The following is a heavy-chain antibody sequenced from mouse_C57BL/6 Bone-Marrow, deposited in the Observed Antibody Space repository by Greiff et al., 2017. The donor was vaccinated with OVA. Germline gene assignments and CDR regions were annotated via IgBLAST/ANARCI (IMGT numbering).Heavy chain of an antibody. D-gene: IGHD1-1*01. CDR3: ARETVVAYYFDY. Sequence: QVQLQQSGAELVKPGASVKLSCKASGYTFTSYWMHWVKQRPGQGLEWIGMIHPNSGSTKYNEKFKSKATLTVDKSARTAYMQLSSLTSEDSAVYYCARETVVAYYFDYWGQGTTLTVSS. J-gene: IGHJ2*01. CDR2: IHPNSGST. CDR1: GYTFTSYW. V-gene: IGHV1-64*01.